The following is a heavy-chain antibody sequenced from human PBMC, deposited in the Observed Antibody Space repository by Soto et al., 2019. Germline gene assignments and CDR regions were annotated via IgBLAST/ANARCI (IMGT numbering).Heavy chain of an antibody. V-gene: IGHV1-18*01. CDR3: ARDGVLGELWFP. CDR2: ISAYNRNT. CDR1: GYTFTDFG. Sequence: VASVKVSCKASGYTFTDFGITWVRQAPGQGLEWMGWISAYNRNTKYAQKVQDRVTMTTDTSTSTAYMELRSLRSDDTAVYYCARDGVLGELWFPWGQGTLVTVSS. J-gene: IGHJ5*02. D-gene: IGHD3-10*01.